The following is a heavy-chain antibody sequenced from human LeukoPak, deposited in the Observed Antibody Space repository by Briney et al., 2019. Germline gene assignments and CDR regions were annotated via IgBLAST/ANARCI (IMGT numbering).Heavy chain of an antibody. CDR2: IYSGVST. Sequence: GGSLRLSCAASGFTVSSNYMSWVRQAPGKGLEWVSVIYSGVSTYYADSVKGRFTISRDNSKNTLYLQMSSLRAEDTAVYYCARDSRYYDILTGYYRGYYFDYWGQGTLVTVSS. D-gene: IGHD3-9*01. J-gene: IGHJ4*02. CDR1: GFTVSSNY. CDR3: ARDSRYYDILTGYYRGYYFDY. V-gene: IGHV3-66*01.